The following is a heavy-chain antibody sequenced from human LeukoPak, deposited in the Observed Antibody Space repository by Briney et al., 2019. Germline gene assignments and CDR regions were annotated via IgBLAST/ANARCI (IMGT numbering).Heavy chain of an antibody. CDR1: GDSISSYY. V-gene: IGHV4-59*01. CDR3: ARDLCYYYGMDV. J-gene: IGHJ6*02. CDR2: IYYSGST. Sequence: SETLSLTCTVSGDSISSYYWSWIRQPPGKGLEWIGHIYYSGSTNYNPSLKSRLTISVDTSKNQFSLKLSSVTAADTALYYCARDLCYYYGMDVWGQGTTVTVSS.